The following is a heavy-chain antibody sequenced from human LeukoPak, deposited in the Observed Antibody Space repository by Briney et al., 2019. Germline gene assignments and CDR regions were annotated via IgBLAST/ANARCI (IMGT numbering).Heavy chain of an antibody. D-gene: IGHD2/OR15-2a*01. Sequence: GGSLRLSCAASGFSFNDYAMSWVRQAPGKGVEWGSVISGSGGRTSSADSVKGRFTISRDNSKNTLYLQMNSLRAEDTALYYCAKDRLSSPTAPRFDPWGQGTQVTVSS. V-gene: IGHV3-23*01. CDR1: GFSFNDYA. CDR3: AKDRLSSPTAPRFDP. CDR2: ISGSGGRT. J-gene: IGHJ5*02.